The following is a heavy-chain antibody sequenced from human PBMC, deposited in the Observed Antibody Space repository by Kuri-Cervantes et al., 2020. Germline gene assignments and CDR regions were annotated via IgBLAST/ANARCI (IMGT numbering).Heavy chain of an antibody. Sequence: GESLKISCAASGFTFSSYAMSWVRQAPGKGLEWVSAISGSGGSTYYADSVKGRFTISRDNSKNTLYLQMNSLRAEDTAVYYCARSGAATKSVTRDYFDYWGQGTLVTVSS. J-gene: IGHJ4*02. CDR3: ARSGAATKSVTRDYFDY. V-gene: IGHV3-23*01. CDR2: ISGSGGST. CDR1: GFTFSSYA. D-gene: IGHD6-13*01.